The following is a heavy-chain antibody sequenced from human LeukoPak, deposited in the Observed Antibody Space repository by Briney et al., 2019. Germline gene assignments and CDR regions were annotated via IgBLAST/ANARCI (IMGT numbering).Heavy chain of an antibody. V-gene: IGHV3-15*01. Sequence: GGSLRLSCAASGFTFSNAWMSWVRQAPGKGLEWVGRIKSKTDGGTTDYAAPVKGRFTISRDDSKNTLYLQMNSLKTENTAVYYCTTVKGRQWLQVFGYWGQGTLVTVSS. J-gene: IGHJ4*02. CDR2: IKSKTDGGTT. CDR1: GFTFSNAW. CDR3: TTVKGRQWLQVFGY. D-gene: IGHD5-12*01.